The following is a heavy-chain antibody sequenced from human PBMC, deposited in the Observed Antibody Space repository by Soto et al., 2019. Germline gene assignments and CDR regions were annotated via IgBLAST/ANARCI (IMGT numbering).Heavy chain of an antibody. CDR2: ILKDGSDK. D-gene: IGHD3-16*01. CDR3: ARWGEVSHNPGGNYYYGMDV. V-gene: IGHV3-30*03. J-gene: IGHJ6*02. Sequence: QVQLVESGGGVVQTGTSLRLSCVASGFAFGNYGLHWVRQPPGKGRGWVASILKDGSDKFYADSVKGRFTVSRDDSKKTFYVQMAGLIAEDTAVYFCARWGEVSHNPGGNYYYGMDVWGQGTTVTVSS. CDR1: GFAFGNYG.